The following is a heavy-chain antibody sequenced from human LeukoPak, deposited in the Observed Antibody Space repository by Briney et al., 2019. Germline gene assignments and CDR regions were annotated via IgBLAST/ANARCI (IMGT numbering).Heavy chain of an antibody. V-gene: IGHV1-2*02. J-gene: IGHJ6*03. CDR1: GYTFTAYY. CDR2: INPNTDGT. Sequence: ASVKVSCKASGYTFTAYYMHWVRQAPGQGLEWMGWINPNTDGTKFPQKFQGRVTMTEDTSTDTAYMELSSLRSEDTAVYYCATTPLIFGYYYYMDVWGKGTTVTVSS. D-gene: IGHD3/OR15-3a*01. CDR3: ATTPLIFGYYYYMDV.